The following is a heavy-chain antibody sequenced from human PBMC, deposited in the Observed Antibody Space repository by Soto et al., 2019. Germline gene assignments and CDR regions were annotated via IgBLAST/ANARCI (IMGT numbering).Heavy chain of an antibody. D-gene: IGHD2-21*02. V-gene: IGHV3-74*01. CDR2: IHSDGSTT. CDR1: GFTFNYYW. CDR3: VRGDKGGFDL. Sequence: TGGSLRLSCASSGFTFNYYWMHLVRQAPGQGLVWVSHIHSDGSTTTYADSVKGRFTISRDNAKNTLYLQMNSLRAEDTAVYYCVRGDKGGFDLWGQGTTVTVSS. J-gene: IGHJ3*01.